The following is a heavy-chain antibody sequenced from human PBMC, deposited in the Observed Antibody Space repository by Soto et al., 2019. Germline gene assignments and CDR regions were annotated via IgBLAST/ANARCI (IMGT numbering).Heavy chain of an antibody. D-gene: IGHD5-12*01. J-gene: IGHJ5*02. V-gene: IGHV4-59*07. Sequence: QVQLQESGPRLVKPSDTLSLTCTVSGDSISSYYWTWIRQPPGKGLEWIGSTYYSGSTNYNPSLKSRVTISVDTSKNQFSLKLTSVTAADTAVYYCARGVATIGPWGQGTLVTVSS. CDR3: ARGVATIGP. CDR2: TYYSGST. CDR1: GDSISSYY.